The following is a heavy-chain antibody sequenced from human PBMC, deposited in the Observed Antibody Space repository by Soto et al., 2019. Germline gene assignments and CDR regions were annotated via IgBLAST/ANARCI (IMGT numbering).Heavy chain of an antibody. CDR3: ARAHIRRLAY. CDR1: GGSFSGYY. D-gene: IGHD3-10*01. J-gene: IGHJ4*02. V-gene: IGHV4-34*01. Sequence: SETLSLTCAVYGGSFSGYYWSWIRQPPGKGLEWIGEINHSGSTNYNPSLKSRVTISVDTSKNQFSLKLSSVTAADTAVYYCARAHIRRLAYWGQGTLVTVSS. CDR2: INHSGST.